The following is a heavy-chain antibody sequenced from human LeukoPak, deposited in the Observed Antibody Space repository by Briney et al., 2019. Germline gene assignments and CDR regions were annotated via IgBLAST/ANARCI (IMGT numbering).Heavy chain of an antibody. J-gene: IGHJ6*03. CDR1: GFTFSSYS. D-gene: IGHD3-10*01. CDR3: ARDSEWFGELSYYYHYMDV. CDR2: ISSSTSYI. Sequence: GGSLRLSCAASGFTFSSYSMNWVRQAPGKGLEWVSSISSSTSYIYYADSVKGRFTISRDNAKNSLYLQMNSLRAEDTAVYYCARDSEWFGELSYYYHYMDVWGKGTTVTVSS. V-gene: IGHV3-21*01.